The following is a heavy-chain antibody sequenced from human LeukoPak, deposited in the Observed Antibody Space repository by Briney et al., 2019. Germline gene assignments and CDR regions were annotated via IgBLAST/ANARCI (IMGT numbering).Heavy chain of an antibody. D-gene: IGHD3-10*01. Sequence: SETLSLTCTVSGGSISDYHWSWIRQPPGKGLEWIGYVLYTGSTNYKPSLKSRVTISVDTSKNQSSLKVSTVTAADTAVYFCARHVKYYYFFENWGQGTLVTVSS. CDR3: ARHVKYYYFFEN. V-gene: IGHV4-59*08. CDR1: GGSISDYH. CDR2: VLYTGST. J-gene: IGHJ4*02.